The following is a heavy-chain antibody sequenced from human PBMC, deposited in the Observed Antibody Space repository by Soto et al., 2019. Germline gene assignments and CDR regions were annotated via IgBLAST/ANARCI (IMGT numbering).Heavy chain of an antibody. Sequence: VKVSCKASGGTFSSYTISWVRQAPGQGLEWMGRIIPILGIANYAQKFQGRVTITADKSTSTAYMELSSLRSEDTAVYYCARALAVAGPSYFDYWGQGTLVTVSS. CDR2: IIPILGIA. CDR1: GGTFSSYT. CDR3: ARALAVAGPSYFDY. J-gene: IGHJ4*02. V-gene: IGHV1-69*02. D-gene: IGHD6-19*01.